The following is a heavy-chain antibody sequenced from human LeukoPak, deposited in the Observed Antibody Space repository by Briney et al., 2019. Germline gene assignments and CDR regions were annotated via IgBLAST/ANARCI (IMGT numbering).Heavy chain of an antibody. V-gene: IGHV1-69*13. CDR3: ARTYYDSSGYYWYYFDC. CDR1: GGTFSSYA. CDR2: IIPIFGTA. Sequence: GASVKVSCKASGGTFSSYAISWVRQAPGQGLEWMGGIIPIFGTANYAQKFQGRVTITADESTSTAYMELSSLRSEDTAVYYCARTYYDSSGYYWYYFDCWGQGTLVTVSS. J-gene: IGHJ4*02. D-gene: IGHD3-22*01.